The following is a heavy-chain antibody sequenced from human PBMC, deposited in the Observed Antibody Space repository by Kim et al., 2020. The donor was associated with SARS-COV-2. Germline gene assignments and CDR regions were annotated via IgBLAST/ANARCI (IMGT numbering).Heavy chain of an antibody. CDR3: ERHERQWLAVTLNWFDP. CDR1: GGSISSSSYY. V-gene: IGHV4-39*01. D-gene: IGHD6-19*01. Sequence: SETLSLTCTVSGGSISSSSYYWGWIRQPPGKGLEWIGSIYYSGSTYYNPSLKSRVTISVDTSKNQFSLKLSSVTAADTAVYYCERHERQWLAVTLNWFDPWGQGTLVTVSA. CDR2: IYYSGST. J-gene: IGHJ5*02.